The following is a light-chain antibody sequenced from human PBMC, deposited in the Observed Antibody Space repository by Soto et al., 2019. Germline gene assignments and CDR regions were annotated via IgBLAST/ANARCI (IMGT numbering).Light chain of an antibody. J-gene: IGLJ2*01. Sequence: QSVLTQPPSVSGAPGQRVTISCTGRSSNIGAGYDVNWYQQVPGTAPKLLIYANSNRPSGVPDRFSGSKSGTSASLAITGLQAEDVADYYCQSYDSSLSGSVFGGGTKLTVL. V-gene: IGLV1-40*01. CDR1: SSNIGAGYD. CDR3: QSYDSSLSGSV. CDR2: ANS.